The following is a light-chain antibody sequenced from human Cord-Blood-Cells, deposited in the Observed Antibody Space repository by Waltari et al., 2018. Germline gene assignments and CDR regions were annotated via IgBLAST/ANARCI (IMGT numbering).Light chain of an antibody. Sequence: QTVVTQEPSLPVSPGGTVALTCASSTGAVTSGYYPNWFQQKPGQAPRALIYSTSNQHSWTPARFSGSLLGGKAALTLSGVQPEDEAEYYCLLYYGGAQVFGGGTKLTVL. CDR2: STS. CDR3: LLYYGGAQV. V-gene: IGLV7-43*01. CDR1: TGAVTSGYY. J-gene: IGLJ2*01.